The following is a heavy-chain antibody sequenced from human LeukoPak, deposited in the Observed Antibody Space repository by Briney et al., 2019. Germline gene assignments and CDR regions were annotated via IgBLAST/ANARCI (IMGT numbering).Heavy chain of an antibody. CDR2: IYYSGGT. D-gene: IGHD3-10*01. CDR3: ARAFSGSGSYYSEMLYYYYYMDV. Sequence: PSETLSLTCTVSGGSISSYYWSWIRQPPGKGLEWIGYIYYSGGTNYNPSLKSRVTTSVDTSKNQISLKLNSVTAADTAVYYCARAFSGSGSYYSEMLYYYYYMDVWGKGTTVTISS. CDR1: GGSISSYY. J-gene: IGHJ6*03. V-gene: IGHV4-59*01.